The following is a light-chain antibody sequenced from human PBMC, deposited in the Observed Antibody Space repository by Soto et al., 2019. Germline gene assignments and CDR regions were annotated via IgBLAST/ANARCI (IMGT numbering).Light chain of an antibody. Sequence: QSVLTQPASVSGSPGQSIAISCAGTSSDIGTYNHVPWYQQHPGKAPQLIIYEDINRPSGLSSRFSGSKSGNTASLTISGLQAEDEADYFCCSYTTSSTLVCGTGTKVTVL. V-gene: IGLV2-14*01. CDR1: SSDIGTYNH. J-gene: IGLJ1*01. CDR2: EDI. CDR3: CSYTTSSTLV.